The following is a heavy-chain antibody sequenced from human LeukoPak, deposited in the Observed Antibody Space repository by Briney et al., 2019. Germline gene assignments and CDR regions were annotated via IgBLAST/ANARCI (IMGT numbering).Heavy chain of an antibody. V-gene: IGHV3-74*01. J-gene: IGHJ4*02. Sequence: GGSLRLSCAASGFTFSSYWMHWVRQAPGKGLVWVSRINSDGSSTSYADSVKGRFTISRDNAKNTLYLQMNSLRAEDTAVYYCAKDYDSVWGGVDYWGQGTLVTVSS. D-gene: IGHD3-16*01. CDR3: AKDYDSVWGGVDY. CDR1: GFTFSSYW. CDR2: INSDGSST.